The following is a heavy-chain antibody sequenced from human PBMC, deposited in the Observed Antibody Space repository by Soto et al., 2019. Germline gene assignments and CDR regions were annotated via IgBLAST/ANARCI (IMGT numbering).Heavy chain of an antibody. CDR1: GGTFSSYA. D-gene: IGHD3-3*01. Sequence: QVQLVQSGAEVKKPGSSVKVSCKASGGTFSSYAISWVRQAPGQGLEWMGGIIPIFGTANYAQKFQGRVTVPADEATSTACMELSSLRSEDTAVYYCARGDTIWSGYYPDYYYYGMDVWGQGTTVTVSS. J-gene: IGHJ6*02. CDR2: IIPIFGTA. CDR3: ARGDTIWSGYYPDYYYYGMDV. V-gene: IGHV1-69*12.